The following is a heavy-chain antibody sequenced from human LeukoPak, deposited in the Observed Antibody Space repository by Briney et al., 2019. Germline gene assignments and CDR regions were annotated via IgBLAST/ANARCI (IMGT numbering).Heavy chain of an antibody. V-gene: IGHV2-70*11. J-gene: IGHJ4*02. Sequence: SGPALVKXTQTLTLTCTFSGFSLSTSGMCVSWIRQPPGKALEWLARIDLDDDKYYNTSLKTRLNISKDNSKNQVVLTMTNMDPVDTATYYCARAFPTVTTFDYWGQGTLVTVSS. CDR3: ARAFPTVTTFDY. D-gene: IGHD4-17*01. CDR1: GFSLSTSGMC. CDR2: IDLDDDK.